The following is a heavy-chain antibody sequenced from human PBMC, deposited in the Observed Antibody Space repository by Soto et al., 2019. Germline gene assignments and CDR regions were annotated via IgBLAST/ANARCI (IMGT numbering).Heavy chain of an antibody. D-gene: IGHD2-2*02. Sequence: SETLSLTCTVSGGSISSGDYYWSWILHPPGKGLEWIGYIYYSVSTYYNPSLKSRVTISVDTSKNQFSLKLSSVTAADTAVYYCARVIWGVPAAITGPVSYYYGREVWGKGNTVSVSS. CDR2: IYYSVST. CDR3: ARVIWGVPAAITGPVSYYYGREV. CDR1: GGSISSGDYY. J-gene: IGHJ6*04. V-gene: IGHV4-30-4*01.